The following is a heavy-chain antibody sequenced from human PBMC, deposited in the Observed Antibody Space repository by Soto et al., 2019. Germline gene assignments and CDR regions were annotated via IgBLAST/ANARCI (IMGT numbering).Heavy chain of an antibody. Sequence: GGSLRLSCAASGFTFSSYAMSWVRQAPGKGLEWVSAISGSGGSTYYADSVKGRFTISRDNSKNTLYLQMNSLRAEDTAVYYCANNPHGDYYDSSGYYPDYWGQGTLVTVSS. CDR1: GFTFSSYA. V-gene: IGHV3-23*01. CDR2: ISGSGGST. J-gene: IGHJ4*02. CDR3: ANNPHGDYYDSSGYYPDY. D-gene: IGHD3-22*01.